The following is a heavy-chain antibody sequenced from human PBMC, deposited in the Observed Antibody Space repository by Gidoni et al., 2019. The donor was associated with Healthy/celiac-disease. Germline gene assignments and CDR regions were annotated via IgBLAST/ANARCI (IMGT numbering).Heavy chain of an antibody. V-gene: IGHV1-58*01. J-gene: IGHJ4*02. CDR1: GFPFTGSA. Sequence: QMQLVQSGPEVKTPGTSVKVSCQASGFPFTGSAVQWWRQARGQRLEWIGWIVVGSGNTKYAQKFQERVTITRDMSTSTANMELSSLRSEDTAVYYCAADSDYEHNPLRYWGQGTRVTVSS. CDR3: AADSDYEHNPLRY. D-gene: IGHD3-22*01. CDR2: IVVGSGNT.